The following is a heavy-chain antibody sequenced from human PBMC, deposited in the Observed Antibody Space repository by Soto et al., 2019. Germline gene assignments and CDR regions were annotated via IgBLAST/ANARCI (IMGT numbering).Heavy chain of an antibody. CDR2: INSDASTT. V-gene: IGHV3-74*03. CDR1: GFTFSSSW. Sequence: EVQLLESGGGLVQPGGSLRLSCAASGFTFSSSWMHWVRQAPGKGLVWVSRINSDASTTTYADSVKGRFTISRDNAKNTLAEETAGQCGDNTEVYYCVSDGGLWGQGTLVTVSS. CDR3: VSDGGL. J-gene: IGHJ4*02. D-gene: IGHD2-15*01.